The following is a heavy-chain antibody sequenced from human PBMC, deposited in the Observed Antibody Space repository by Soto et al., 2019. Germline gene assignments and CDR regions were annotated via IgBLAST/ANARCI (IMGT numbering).Heavy chain of an antibody. Sequence: QVHLQQSGPGLVKPSQTLSLTCAISGDSVSSNTAAWNWIRSSPSRGLEWLGRTYYRSNWRHDYAVSVKSRNTVNPHTSKNHFSLQLNSVTPDDTAVYYCARGVAGTGFDLWGQGTLVTVSS. CDR3: ARGVAGTGFDL. V-gene: IGHV6-1*01. CDR2: TYYRSNWRH. CDR1: GDSVSSNTAA. D-gene: IGHD6-19*01. J-gene: IGHJ4*02.